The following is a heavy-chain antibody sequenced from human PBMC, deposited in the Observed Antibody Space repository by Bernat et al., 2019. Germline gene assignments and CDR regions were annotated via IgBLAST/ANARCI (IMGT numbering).Heavy chain of an antibody. Sequence: QLQLQESVPGLVKPSETLSLTCTVSGGSISSGSYHWGWIRQPPGKGLEWIGSGYYSGSTYYNPSLKSRVTISVETYKNQFSLKLSSVTAADTAVYYCARRKHHDYWGQGTLVTVSS. V-gene: IGHV4-39*01. CDR3: ARRKHHDY. CDR2: GYYSGST. J-gene: IGHJ4*02. CDR1: GGSISSGSYH.